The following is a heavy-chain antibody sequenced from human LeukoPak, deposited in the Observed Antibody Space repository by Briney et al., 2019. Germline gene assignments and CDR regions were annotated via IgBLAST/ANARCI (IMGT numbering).Heavy chain of an antibody. CDR1: GFTFSSYA. Sequence: PGRSLRLSCAASGFTFSSYAMHWVRQAPGKGLEWVAVISYDGSNKYYADSVKGRFTISRDNSKNTLYLQMNSLRAEDTAVYYSARDGPFGVVILWWFDPWGQGTLVTVSS. CDR3: ARDGPFGVVILWWFDP. J-gene: IGHJ5*02. V-gene: IGHV3-30*01. D-gene: IGHD3-3*01. CDR2: ISYDGSNK.